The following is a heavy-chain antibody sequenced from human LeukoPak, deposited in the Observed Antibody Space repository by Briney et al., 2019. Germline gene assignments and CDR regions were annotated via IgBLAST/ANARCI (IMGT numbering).Heavy chain of an antibody. J-gene: IGHJ6*03. D-gene: IGHD3-10*01. CDR3: ASINYYGSGSSTMANYYYYMDV. CDR2: IYYSGST. Sequence: PSETLSLTCTVSGVSISSSSYYWGWIRQPPGKGLEWIGSIYYSGSTYYNPSLKSRVTISVDTSKNQFSLKLSSVTAADTAVYYCASINYYGSGSSTMANYYYYMDVWGKGTTVTVSS. CDR1: GVSISSSSYY. V-gene: IGHV4-39*07.